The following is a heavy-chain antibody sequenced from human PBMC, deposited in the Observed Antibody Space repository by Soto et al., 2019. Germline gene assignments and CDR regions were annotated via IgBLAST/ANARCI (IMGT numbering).Heavy chain of an antibody. CDR2: ISYDGSNK. CDR1: GFTFSSYG. CDR3: AKDFSRYCTNGVCYSDYGMDV. D-gene: IGHD2-8*01. Sequence: PGGSLRLSCAASGFTFSSYGMHWVRQAPGKGLEWVAVISYDGSNKYYADSVKGRFTISRDNSKNTLYLQMNSLRAEDTAVYYCAKDFSRYCTNGVCYSDYGMDVWGQGTTVTVSS. V-gene: IGHV3-30*18. J-gene: IGHJ6*02.